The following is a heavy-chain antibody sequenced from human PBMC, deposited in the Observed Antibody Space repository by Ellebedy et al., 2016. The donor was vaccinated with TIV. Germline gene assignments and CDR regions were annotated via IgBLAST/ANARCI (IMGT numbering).Heavy chain of an antibody. Sequence: SETLSLTCTVSGGSISSYYWSWIRQPPGKGLEWIGYIYYSGSTNYNPSLKSRVTISVDTSKNQFSLKLSSVTAADTAVYYCAREGDWAFDIWGQGTMVTVSS. V-gene: IGHV4-59*12. CDR3: AREGDWAFDI. D-gene: IGHD2-21*01. J-gene: IGHJ3*02. CDR2: IYYSGST. CDR1: GGSISSYY.